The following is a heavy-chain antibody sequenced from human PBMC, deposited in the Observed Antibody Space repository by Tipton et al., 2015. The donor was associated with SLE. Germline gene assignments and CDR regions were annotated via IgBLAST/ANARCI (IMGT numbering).Heavy chain of an antibody. V-gene: IGHV4-59*12. J-gene: IGHJ4*02. Sequence: TLSLTCTVSGGSISGYYWTWLRQPPGKGLEWIGYVYYSGTTNYNPSLKSRVTMSVDTSKNQFSLKLSSVTAADTAVYYCARGELYSGASLYYFEYWGQGTLVTVSS. CDR3: ARGELYSGASLYYFEY. CDR1: GGSISGYY. D-gene: IGHD1-7*01. CDR2: VYYSGTT.